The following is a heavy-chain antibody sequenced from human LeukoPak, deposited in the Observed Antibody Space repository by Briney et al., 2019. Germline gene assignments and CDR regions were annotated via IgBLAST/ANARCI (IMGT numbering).Heavy chain of an antibody. J-gene: IGHJ4*02. CDR1: GYRFNSYY. CDR3: ATEGVGSTSSSSPDY. D-gene: IGHD1-26*01. CDR2: IDPSGGST. Sequence: GAPVKVSCKASGYRFNSYYMHWVRQAPGQGLEWMGIIDPSGGSTSYAQKFQGRVTMTRDTSTSTVYMELSSLISEDTAVYYCATEGVGSTSSSSPDYWGQGTLVTVSS. V-gene: IGHV1-46*02.